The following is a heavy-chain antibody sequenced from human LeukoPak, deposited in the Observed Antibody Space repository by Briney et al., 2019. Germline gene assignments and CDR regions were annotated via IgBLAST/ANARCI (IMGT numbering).Heavy chain of an antibody. D-gene: IGHD2-15*01. Sequence: SETLSLTCAVYGGSFSGYYWSWIRQPPGKGLEWIGEINHSGCTNYNPSLKSRVTISVDTSKNQFSLKLSPVTAADTAVYYCARVVRYCSGGSCYSGLYYFDYWGQGTLVTVSS. CDR2: INHSGCT. V-gene: IGHV4-34*01. CDR3: ARVVRYCSGGSCYSGLYYFDY. J-gene: IGHJ4*02. CDR1: GGSFSGYY.